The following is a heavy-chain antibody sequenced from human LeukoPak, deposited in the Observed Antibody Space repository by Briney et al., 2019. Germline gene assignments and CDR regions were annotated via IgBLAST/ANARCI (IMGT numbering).Heavy chain of an antibody. D-gene: IGHD6-19*01. CDR3: ATASSGWQYYFDY. CDR2: ISYDGSNK. CDR1: GFTFSSYG. Sequence: GRSLRLSCAASGFTFSSYGMHWVRQAPGKGLEWVAVISYDGSNKYYADSVKGRFTISRDNSKNTLYLQMNSPRAEDTAVYYCATASSGWQYYFDYWGQGTLVTVSS. V-gene: IGHV3-30*03. J-gene: IGHJ4*02.